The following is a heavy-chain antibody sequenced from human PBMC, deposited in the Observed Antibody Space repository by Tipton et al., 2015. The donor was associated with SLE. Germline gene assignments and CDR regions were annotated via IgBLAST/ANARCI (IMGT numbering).Heavy chain of an antibody. CDR2: IYHSGST. CDR3: ARETSSLFDY. CDR1: GYSISSGYY. V-gene: IGHV4-38-2*02. D-gene: IGHD6-19*01. J-gene: IGHJ4*02. Sequence: TLSLTCAVSGYSISSGYYWGWIRQPPGKGLEWIGSIYHSGSTNYNPSLKRRVTMSVDTSKNQFSLKLSSVTAAATAVYYCARETSSLFDYWGQGTLVTVSS.